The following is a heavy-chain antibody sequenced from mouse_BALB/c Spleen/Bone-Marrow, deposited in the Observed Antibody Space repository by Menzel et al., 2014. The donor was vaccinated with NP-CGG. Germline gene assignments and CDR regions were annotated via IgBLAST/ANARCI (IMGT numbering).Heavy chain of an antibody. CDR3: ARDIGLRLRFAY. D-gene: IGHD1-2*01. J-gene: IGHJ3*01. CDR2: IRNKANGYTT. V-gene: IGHV7-3*02. Sequence: EVQRVESGGGLVQPGGSLRLSCATSGSTFTDYYMSWVRQPPGKALEWLGFIRNKANGYTTEYSASVKGRFTISRDNSQSILYLQMNTLRAEDSATYYCARDIGLRLRFAYWGQGTLVTVSA. CDR1: GSTFTDYY.